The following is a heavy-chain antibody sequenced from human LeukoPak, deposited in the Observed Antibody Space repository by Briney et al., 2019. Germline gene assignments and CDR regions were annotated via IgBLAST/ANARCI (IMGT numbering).Heavy chain of an antibody. V-gene: IGHV3-74*01. CDR2: MSGDGSST. J-gene: IGHJ4*02. D-gene: IGHD3-3*01. Sequence: GGSLRLSCAAYCLCVSSHWTESVRQAPGKGLVCVSRMSGDGSSTSYADSVKGRFSISRDNAKNTLYLQMNSLRAEDTAVYYCVRWGDYSQSLFDSWGQGTLVTVSS. CDR1: CLCVSSHW. CDR3: VRWGDYSQSLFDS.